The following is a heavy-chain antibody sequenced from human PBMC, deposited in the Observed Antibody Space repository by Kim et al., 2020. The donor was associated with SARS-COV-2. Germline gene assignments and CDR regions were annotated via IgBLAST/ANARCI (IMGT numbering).Heavy chain of an antibody. CDR1: GGTFSSYA. CDR3: AGVGGGTTVVTNDAIDI. Sequence: SVKVSCKASGGTFSSYAISWVRQAPGQGLEWMGGIIPIFGTANYAQKFQGRVTITADESTSTAYMELSSLRSEDTAVYYCAGVGGGTTVVTNDAIDIWGQGTMVTVSS. J-gene: IGHJ3*02. CDR2: IIPIFGTA. V-gene: IGHV1-69*13. D-gene: IGHD4-17*01.